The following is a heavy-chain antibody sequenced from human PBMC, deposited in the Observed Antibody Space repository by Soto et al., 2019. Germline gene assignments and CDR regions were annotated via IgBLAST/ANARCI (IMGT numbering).Heavy chain of an antibody. CDR1: GFTFSDYT. V-gene: IGHV3-43*01. J-gene: IGHJ4*02. CDR2: INWDGGST. Sequence: EVQLVESGGVVVQPGGSPRLSCAASGFTFSDYTMHWVRQAPGKGLEWVSLINWDGGSTYYADSVKGRFTISRDNSKNSLYLQMNSLRTEDTAFYYCAKDIASSGWYSLDYWGQGTLVTVSS. D-gene: IGHD6-19*01. CDR3: AKDIASSGWYSLDY.